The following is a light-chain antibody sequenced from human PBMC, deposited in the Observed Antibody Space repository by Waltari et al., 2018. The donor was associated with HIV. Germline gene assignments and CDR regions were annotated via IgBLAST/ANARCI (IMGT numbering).Light chain of an antibody. CDR1: RSNLGNNY. CDR2: DND. CDR3: GTWDSSLSAGV. Sequence: QSVLTQPPSVSAAPGQKVTISCSGNRSNLGNNYVSWYQQVPGTAPQLLIYDNDNRPSGSPDRFSAAKSGTAATRGITGLQTGDEADYYCGTWDSSLSAGVFGGGTKLTVL. J-gene: IGLJ2*01. V-gene: IGLV1-51*01.